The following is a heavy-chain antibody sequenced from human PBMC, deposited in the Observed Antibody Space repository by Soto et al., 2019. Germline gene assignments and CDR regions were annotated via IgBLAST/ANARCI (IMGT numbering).Heavy chain of an antibody. CDR3: VRNGGHYFEH. J-gene: IGHJ4*02. V-gene: IGHV4-4*02. CDR2: IHHSGST. Sequence: PSETLSLTCAVSSDSITSGHWWSWVRQPPEKGLEWIGEIHHSGSTHYQSSLRSRVTISIDTSKNQLSLEVTSVTAADTAMYYCVRNGGHYFEHWGQGTLVTVSS. D-gene: IGHD2-15*01. CDR1: SDSITSGHW.